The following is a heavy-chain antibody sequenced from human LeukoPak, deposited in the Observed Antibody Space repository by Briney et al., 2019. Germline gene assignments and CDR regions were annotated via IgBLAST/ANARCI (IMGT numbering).Heavy chain of an antibody. CDR3: ARDGIVGAEDY. V-gene: IGHV1-2*06. CDR2: INPNSGGT. D-gene: IGHD1-26*01. CDR1: GYTFTSYD. Sequence: ASVKVSCKASGYTFTSYDINWVRQAPGQGLEWMGRINPNSGGTNYAQKFQGRVTMTRDTSISTAYLELSRLRSDDTAVYYCARDGIVGAEDYWGQGTLVTVSS. J-gene: IGHJ4*02.